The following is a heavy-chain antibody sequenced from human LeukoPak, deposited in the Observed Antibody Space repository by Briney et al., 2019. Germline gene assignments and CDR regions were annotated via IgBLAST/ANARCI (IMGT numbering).Heavy chain of an antibody. J-gene: IGHJ4*02. V-gene: IGHV4-39*01. CDR3: VRLTFWSGPGDY. CDR1: GGSISSSSYY. D-gene: IGHD3-3*01. Sequence: SETVSLTCTVSGGSISSSSYYWGWIRQPPGKGLEWIGSIYYSGSTYYNPSLKSRVTISVDTSKNQFSLKLSSVTAADTAVYYCVRLTFWSGPGDYWGQGTLVTVSS. CDR2: IYYSGST.